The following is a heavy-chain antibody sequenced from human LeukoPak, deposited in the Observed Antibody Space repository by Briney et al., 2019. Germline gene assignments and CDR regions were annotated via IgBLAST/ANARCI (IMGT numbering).Heavy chain of an antibody. Sequence: GGSLRLSCTASGFTVSSSYMSWVRQAPGKGLEWVSVIYNGGSTYYADSVKGRFTISRDNSQNTLYLQMNSLRADDTAVYYCTKSGIAAAGSLVYFDYWGQGTLVTVSS. CDR3: TKSGIAAAGSLVYFDY. D-gene: IGHD6-13*01. J-gene: IGHJ4*02. CDR1: GFTVSSSY. V-gene: IGHV3-53*05. CDR2: IYNGGST.